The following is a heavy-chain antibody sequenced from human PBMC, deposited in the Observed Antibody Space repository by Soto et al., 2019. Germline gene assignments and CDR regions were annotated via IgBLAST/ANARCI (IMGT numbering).Heavy chain of an antibody. D-gene: IGHD3-16*02. CDR1: GFTFSSYA. Sequence: GGSLRLSCAASGFTFSSYAMSWVRQAPGKGLEWVSAISGSGGSTYYADSVKGRFTISRDNSKNTLYLQMNSLRAEDTAVYYCAKVQIRLHLGELSLDYFDYWGQGTLVTVSS. V-gene: IGHV3-23*01. CDR3: AKVQIRLHLGELSLDYFDY. CDR2: ISGSGGST. J-gene: IGHJ4*02.